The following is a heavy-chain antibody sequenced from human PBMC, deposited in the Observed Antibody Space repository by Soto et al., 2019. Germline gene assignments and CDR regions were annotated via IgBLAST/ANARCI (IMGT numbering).Heavy chain of an antibody. V-gene: IGHV3-23*01. D-gene: IGHD3-10*01. J-gene: IGHJ4*02. CDR1: GFTFSHYA. CDR3: AKKFHHGSGAYLYYFDY. Sequence: EVQLLESGGGLVQPGGSLRLSCAASGFTFSHYAMSWVRQAPGKGLEWVSTISGSDGSTYYADSVKGRFTISRDNSKNTLYLQMNSLRAEDTAVYYCAKKFHHGSGAYLYYFDYWGQGTLVTVSS. CDR2: ISGSDGST.